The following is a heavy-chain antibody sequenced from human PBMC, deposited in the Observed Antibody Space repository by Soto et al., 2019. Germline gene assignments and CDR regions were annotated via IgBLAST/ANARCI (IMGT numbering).Heavy chain of an antibody. CDR3: ASGYYDSSGDFGSD. CDR1: GFTFSSYA. CDR2: ISYDGSNK. V-gene: IGHV3-30-3*01. J-gene: IGHJ4*02. Sequence: QVQLVESGGGVVQPGRSLRLSCAASGFTFSSYAMHWVRQAPGKGLEWAAVISYDGSNKYYADSVKGRFTISRDNSKNTLYLQMNSLRAEDTAVYYCASGYYDSSGDFGSDWGQGTLVTVSS. D-gene: IGHD3-22*01.